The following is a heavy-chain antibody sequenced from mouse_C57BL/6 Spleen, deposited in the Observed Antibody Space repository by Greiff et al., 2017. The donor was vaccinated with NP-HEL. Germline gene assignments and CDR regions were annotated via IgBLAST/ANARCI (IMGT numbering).Heavy chain of an antibody. J-gene: IGHJ4*01. D-gene: IGHD1-1*01. CDR2: IYPGDGDT. CDR1: GYAFSSYW. Sequence: VMLVESGAELVKPGASVKISCKASGYAFSSYWMNWVKQRPGKGLEWIGQIYPGDGDTNYNGKFKGKATLTADKSSSTAYMQLSSLTSEDSAVYFCARAGEVVATDYAMDYWGQGTSVTVSS. CDR3: ARAGEVVATDYAMDY. V-gene: IGHV1-80*01.